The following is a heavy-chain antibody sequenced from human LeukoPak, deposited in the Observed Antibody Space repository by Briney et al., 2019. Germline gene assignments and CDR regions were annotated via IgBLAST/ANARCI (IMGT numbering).Heavy chain of an antibody. Sequence: GESLKISCKGSGYSSTSSWIGWVRQMPGKGLDWMGIIYLGDSETRYSLSSQGQVTISADKSINTAYLQWSSLKASDTAMYYCARHPSYMSGWPLDYWGQGTLVIVSS. CDR1: GYSSTSSW. CDR2: IYLGDSET. CDR3: ARHPSYMSGWPLDY. D-gene: IGHD6-19*01. J-gene: IGHJ4*02. V-gene: IGHV5-51*01.